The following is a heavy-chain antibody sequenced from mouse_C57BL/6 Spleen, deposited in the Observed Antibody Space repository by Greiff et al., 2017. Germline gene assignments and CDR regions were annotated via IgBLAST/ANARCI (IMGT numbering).Heavy chain of an antibody. CDR3: ARSGYGNYKDYYFDY. V-gene: IGHV1-80*01. J-gene: IGHJ2*01. CDR2: IYPGDGDT. Sequence: QVQLQQSGAELVKPGASVKISCKASGYAFSSYWMNWVKQRPGKGLEWIGQIYPGDGDTNYNGKFKGKATLTADKSSSTAYMQLSSLTSEDSAVYFCARSGYGNYKDYYFDYWGQGTTLTVSS. D-gene: IGHD2-10*02. CDR1: GYAFSSYW.